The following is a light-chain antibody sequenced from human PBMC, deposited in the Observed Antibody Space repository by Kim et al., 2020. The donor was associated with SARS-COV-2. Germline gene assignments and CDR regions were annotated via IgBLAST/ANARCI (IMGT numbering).Light chain of an antibody. Sequence: DIVMTQSPDSLAVSLGERATVNCKSSQNLLYNSNNKNYVAWYQQKPGQPPKLLIYWASTRESGVPDRFSGSGSGTDFTLTISGLQAEDVAVYYCQQYYLTPYTFGQGTKLEI. J-gene: IGKJ2*01. CDR2: WAS. V-gene: IGKV4-1*01. CDR3: QQYYLTPYT. CDR1: QNLLYNSNNKNY.